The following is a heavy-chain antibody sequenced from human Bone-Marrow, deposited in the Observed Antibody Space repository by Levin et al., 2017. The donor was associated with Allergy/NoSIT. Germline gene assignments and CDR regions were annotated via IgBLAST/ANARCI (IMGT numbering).Heavy chain of an antibody. J-gene: IGHJ4*02. V-gene: IGHV4-59*08. CDR2: IYYSGST. CDR1: GGSISSYY. D-gene: IGHD2-15*01. Sequence: SETLSLTCTVSGGSISSYYWSWIRQPPGKGLEWIGYIYYSGSTNYNPSLKSRVTISVDTSKNQFSLKLSSVTAADTAVYYCARVGYCSGGSCYSAFDYWGQGTLVTVSS. CDR3: ARVGYCSGGSCYSAFDY.